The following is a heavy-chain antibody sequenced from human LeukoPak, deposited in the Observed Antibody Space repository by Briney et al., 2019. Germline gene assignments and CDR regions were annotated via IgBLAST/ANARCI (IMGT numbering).Heavy chain of an antibody. CDR3: ARVATELYDAFDI. CDR1: GFTFSSYA. CDR2: ISSNGGST. V-gene: IGHV3-64*01. D-gene: IGHD1-14*01. J-gene: IGHJ3*02. Sequence: GGSLRLSCAASGFTFSSYAMHWVRQAPGKGLEYVSAISSNGGSTYYANSVKGRFTISRDNSKNTLYLQMGSLRAEDMAVYYCARVATELYDAFDIWGQGTMVTVSS.